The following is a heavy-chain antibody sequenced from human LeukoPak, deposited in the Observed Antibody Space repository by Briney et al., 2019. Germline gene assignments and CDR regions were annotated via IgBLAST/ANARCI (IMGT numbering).Heavy chain of an antibody. D-gene: IGHD3-10*01. CDR3: ARQQGFRGIQLESAFDI. CDR1: GGSISSYY. J-gene: IGHJ3*02. V-gene: IGHV4-4*07. CDR2: IYTSGSS. Sequence: SETLSLTCTVSGGSISSYYWSWIRQPAGKGLEWIGRIYTSGSSNSNPSLKSRVTMSADTSKNQFSLKLTSVTAADTAVYYCARQQGFRGIQLESAFDIWGQGTLVTVST.